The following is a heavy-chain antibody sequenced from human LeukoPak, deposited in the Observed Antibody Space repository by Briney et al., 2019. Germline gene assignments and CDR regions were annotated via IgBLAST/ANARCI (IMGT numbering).Heavy chain of an antibody. Sequence: SETLSLTCAVYGGSFSGYYWSWIRQPPGKGLEWIGYIYYSGSTNYNPSLKSRVTISVDTSKNQFSLKLSSVTAADTAVYYCARGGDCSSTSCYSYYYYYMDVWGKGTTVTVSS. D-gene: IGHD2-2*01. CDR2: IYYSGST. CDR1: GGSFSGYY. V-gene: IGHV4-59*01. CDR3: ARGGDCSSTSCYSYYYYYMDV. J-gene: IGHJ6*03.